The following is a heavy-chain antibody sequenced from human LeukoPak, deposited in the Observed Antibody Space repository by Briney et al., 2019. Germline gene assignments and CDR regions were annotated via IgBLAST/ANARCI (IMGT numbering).Heavy chain of an antibody. CDR2: ISGSGGST. V-gene: IGHV3-23*01. Sequence: PGGSLRLSCAASGFTFSSYAMSWVRQAPGKGLEWVSAISGSGGSTYYADSVKGRFTISRDNSKNTLYLQMNSLRAEDTAVYYCAKVSKFYSGFFSYYFDYWGQGTLVTVSS. CDR1: GFTFSSYA. J-gene: IGHJ4*02. D-gene: IGHD3-3*01. CDR3: AKVSKFYSGFFSYYFDY.